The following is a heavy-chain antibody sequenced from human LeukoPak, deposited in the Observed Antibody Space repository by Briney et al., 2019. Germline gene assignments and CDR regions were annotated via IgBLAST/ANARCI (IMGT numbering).Heavy chain of an antibody. J-gene: IGHJ4*02. V-gene: IGHV3-30*02. CDR3: ANAGAATVTTYPFDY. CDR2: IWYDGSNA. Sequence: GGSLRLSCAAPGFTFSSYGIHWVRQAPGKGLEWVAVIWYDGSNAYYADSVKGRFTISRDNSKNTLYLQMNSLRPEDTAVYYCANAGAATVTTYPFDYWGQGTLVTVSS. D-gene: IGHD4-17*01. CDR1: GFTFSSYG.